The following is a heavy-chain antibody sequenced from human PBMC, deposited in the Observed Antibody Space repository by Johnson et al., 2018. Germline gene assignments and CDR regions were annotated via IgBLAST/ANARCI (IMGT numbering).Heavy chain of an antibody. Sequence: VQLQESGGGLVQPGGSLKLSCAASGFTFSGSDMHWVRQASGKGLEWVGRIRSKANSYATAYAASVKGRFTISRDDSKNTAYLQMKSLKTEDTAVYYCTICVEKLLYGMDVWCQVTTVTVSS. J-gene: IGHJ6*02. CDR2: IRSKANSYAT. CDR1: GFTFSGSD. V-gene: IGHV3-73*02. CDR3: TICVEKLLYGMDV. D-gene: IGHD2-21*02.